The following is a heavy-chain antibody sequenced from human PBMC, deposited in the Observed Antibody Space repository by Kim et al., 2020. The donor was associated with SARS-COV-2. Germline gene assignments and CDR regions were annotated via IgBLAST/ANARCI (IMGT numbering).Heavy chain of an antibody. Sequence: SETLSLTCTVSGGSVSSGSYYWSWIRQPPGKGLEWIGYIYYSGSTNYNPSLKSRVTISVDTSKNQFSLKLSSVTAADTAVYYCARDIVVAATDAFDIWG. J-gene: IGHJ3*02. CDR2: IYYSGST. D-gene: IGHD2-15*01. V-gene: IGHV4-61*01. CDR1: GGSVSSGSYY. CDR3: ARDIVVAATDAFDI.